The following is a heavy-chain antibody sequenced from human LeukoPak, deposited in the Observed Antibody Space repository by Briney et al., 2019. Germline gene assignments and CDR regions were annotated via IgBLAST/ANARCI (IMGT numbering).Heavy chain of an antibody. CDR3: ACDRSSDGLMITFGGGPRYYFDY. CDR1: AGTFSSYA. V-gene: IGHV1-69*06. CDR2: IIPIFGTT. Sequence: SVKVSFKASAGTFSSYAISWVRQAPGQGHEWMGGIIPIFGTTNYAHEFQVRVTITAYKSNTTAYLELNSMRSEDKAVSYCACDRSSDGLMITFGGGPRYYFDYWGEGTLVTVSS. D-gene: IGHD3-16*01. J-gene: IGHJ4*02.